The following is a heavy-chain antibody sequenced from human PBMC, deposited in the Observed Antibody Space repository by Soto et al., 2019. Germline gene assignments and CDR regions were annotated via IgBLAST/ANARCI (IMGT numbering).Heavy chain of an antibody. CDR2: IYYTGST. CDR1: GGSINNYY. J-gene: IGHJ3*02. V-gene: IGHV4-59*01. CDR3: AREGLLLLGAFDI. Sequence: PSETLSLTCSVSGGSINNYYWNWVRQTPGKGLEWIGYIYYTGSTHYNPSLKSRVTMSVDTSKNQFSLRLTSVTAADTAVYFCAREGLLLLGAFDIWGQGTVVTVSS. D-gene: IGHD2-15*01.